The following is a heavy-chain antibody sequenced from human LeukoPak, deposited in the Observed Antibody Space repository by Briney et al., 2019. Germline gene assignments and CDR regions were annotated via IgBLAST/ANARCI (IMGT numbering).Heavy chain of an antibody. Sequence: GRSLRLSCAASGFTFSSYSMNWVRQAPGKGLEWVSSISSSSSYIYYADSVKGRFTISRDNAKNSLYLQMNSLRAEDTAVYYCASLIVVVPAAQGRDYYYGMDVWGQGTTVTVSS. V-gene: IGHV3-21*01. CDR1: GFTFSSYS. CDR3: ASLIVVVPAAQGRDYYYGMDV. CDR2: ISSSSSYI. D-gene: IGHD2-2*01. J-gene: IGHJ6*02.